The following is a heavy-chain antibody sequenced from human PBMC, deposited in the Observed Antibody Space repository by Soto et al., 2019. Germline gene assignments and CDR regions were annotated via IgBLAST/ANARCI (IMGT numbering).Heavy chain of an antibody. D-gene: IGHD6-19*01. J-gene: IGHJ4*02. CDR3: TTVDAVVLN. V-gene: IGHV3-15*01. CDR1: GFTFSNAR. Sequence: PGGSLRLSCAASGFTFSNARMSWVRQAPGGGLEWVGRIKRNIDGGTTDYAAPVKGRFAISRDDSNSILYLEMNSLRSEDTAVYYCTTVDAVVLNWGQGLLVTVSS. CDR2: IKRNIDGGTT.